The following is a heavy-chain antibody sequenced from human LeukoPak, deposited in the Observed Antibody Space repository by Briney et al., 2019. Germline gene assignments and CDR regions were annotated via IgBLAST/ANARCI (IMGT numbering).Heavy chain of an antibody. CDR3: ASGPEGWELLSY. Sequence: ASVKVSCKASGYTFTSYGISWVRQAPGQGLEWMGWISAYNGNTNYAQKLQGRVTMTTAPSTSPAYMELRTLRSDDTAVYYCASGPEGWELLSYWGQGTLVTVSS. CDR1: GYTFTSYG. CDR2: ISAYNGNT. D-gene: IGHD1-26*01. V-gene: IGHV1-18*01. J-gene: IGHJ4*02.